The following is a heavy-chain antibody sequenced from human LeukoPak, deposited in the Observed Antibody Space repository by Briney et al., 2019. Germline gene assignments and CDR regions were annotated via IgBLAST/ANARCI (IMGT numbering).Heavy chain of an antibody. J-gene: IGHJ4*02. D-gene: IGHD3-22*01. CDR3: ARDAGSYDSSGYYRN. V-gene: IGHV1-18*01. CDR2: ISAYNGNT. Sequence: ASVKVSCKASGYTFTSYGISWVRQAPGQGLEWMGWISAYNGNTNYAQKLQGRVTMTTDTSTSTAYMELRSQRSDDTAVYYCARDAGSYDSSGYYRNWGQGTLVTVSS. CDR1: GYTFTSYG.